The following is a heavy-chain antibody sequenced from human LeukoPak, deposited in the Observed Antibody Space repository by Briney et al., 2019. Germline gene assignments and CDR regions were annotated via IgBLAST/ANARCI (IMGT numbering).Heavy chain of an antibody. V-gene: IGHV4-34*01. CDR2: INHSGST. CDR1: GGSFSGYY. D-gene: IGHD3-10*01. J-gene: IGHJ5*02. Sequence: SETLSLTCAVYGGSFSGYYWSWIRQPPGKGLEWIGEINHSGSTNYNPSLKSRVTISVDTSKNQFSLKLTSVTAADTAVYYCARDRLWFGGFDPWGQGTLVTVSS. CDR3: ARDRLWFGGFDP.